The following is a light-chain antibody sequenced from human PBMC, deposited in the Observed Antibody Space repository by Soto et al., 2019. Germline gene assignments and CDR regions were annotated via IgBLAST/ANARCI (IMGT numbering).Light chain of an antibody. Sequence: QSALTQPASVSGTPGQSITISCTGTSSDVGAYNYVSWYQQYPGKAPKLIIYDVSNRPSGVSCRFSGSKSGNTASLTISELQAEYEADYYCNSYAGTSYVFGTGTQLTVL. CDR1: SSDVGAYNY. CDR2: DVS. CDR3: NSYAGTSYV. V-gene: IGLV2-14*03. J-gene: IGLJ1*01.